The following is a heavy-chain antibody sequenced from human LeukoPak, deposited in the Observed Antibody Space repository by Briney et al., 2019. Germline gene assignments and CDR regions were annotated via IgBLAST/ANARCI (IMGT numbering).Heavy chain of an antibody. CDR1: GFSFSDSA. Sequence: PGGSLKLSCAASGFSFSDSALHWVRQAPGKGLEWVAVISYDGSNKYYADSVKGRFTISRDNSKNTLYLQMNSLRAEDTAVYYCAKDQKAYDFWSGPIYYYYGMDVWGQGTTVTVSS. J-gene: IGHJ6*02. CDR2: ISYDGSNK. CDR3: AKDQKAYDFWSGPIYYYYGMDV. D-gene: IGHD3-3*01. V-gene: IGHV3-30*04.